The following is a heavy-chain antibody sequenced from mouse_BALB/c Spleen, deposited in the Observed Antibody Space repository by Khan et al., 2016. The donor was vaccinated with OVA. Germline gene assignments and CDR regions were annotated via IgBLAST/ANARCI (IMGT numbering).Heavy chain of an antibody. CDR3: ARVTLRLDY. CDR1: GYTFTDYG. CDR2: ITTSSGDT. Sequence: QVQLQQSGPELVRPGVSVKISCKGSGYTFTDYGMHWVRQSPAKSLEWIGVITTSSGDTNYNQKFKGKATMTVDKSASTDYMALARLTSEDSAIYYCARVTLRLDYWGQGTSVTVSS. J-gene: IGHJ4*01. D-gene: IGHD1-1*01. V-gene: IGHV1S137*01.